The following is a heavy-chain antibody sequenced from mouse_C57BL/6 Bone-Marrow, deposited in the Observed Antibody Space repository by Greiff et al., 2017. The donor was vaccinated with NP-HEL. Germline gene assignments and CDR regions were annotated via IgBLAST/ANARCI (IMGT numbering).Heavy chain of an antibody. V-gene: IGHV7-1*01. CDR3: ARDARDYYGRYAMDY. D-gene: IGHD1-1*01. J-gene: IGHJ4*01. Sequence: EVMLVESGGGLVQSGRSLRLSCATSGFTFSDFYMEWVRQAPGKGLEWIAASRNKANDYTTEYSASVKGRFIVSRDTSQSILYLQMNALRAEDTAIYYCARDARDYYGRYAMDYWGQGTSVTVSS. CDR2: SRNKANDYTT. CDR1: GFTFSDFY.